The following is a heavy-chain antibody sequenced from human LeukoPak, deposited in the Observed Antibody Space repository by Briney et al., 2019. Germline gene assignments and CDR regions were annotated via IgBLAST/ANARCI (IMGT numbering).Heavy chain of an antibody. Sequence: PSETLSLTCAVYGGSFSGYYRSWIRQPPGKGLEWTGEINHSGSTNYNPSLKSRVTISVDTSKNQFSLKLSSVTAADTAVYYCARSGTMVRGVIITRKNYYYYYGMDVWGKGTTVTVSS. J-gene: IGHJ6*04. CDR2: INHSGST. CDR3: ARSGTMVRGVIITRKNYYYYYGMDV. V-gene: IGHV4-34*01. D-gene: IGHD3-10*01. CDR1: GGSFSGYY.